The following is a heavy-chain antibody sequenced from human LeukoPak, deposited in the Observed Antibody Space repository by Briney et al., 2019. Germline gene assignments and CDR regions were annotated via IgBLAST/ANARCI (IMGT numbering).Heavy chain of an antibody. V-gene: IGHV4-61*09. D-gene: IGHD6-19*01. CDR3: ASSGIAVAGRLNWFDP. CDR2: IHTSGNT. CDR1: GGSISSGSYC. J-gene: IGHJ5*02. Sequence: SETLSLTCTVSGGSISSGSYCWSWIRQPAGKGLEWIGHIHTSGNTNYNSSLKSRVTISVDTSKNQFSLKLSSVTAADTAVYYCASSGIAVAGRLNWFDPWGQGTLVTVSS.